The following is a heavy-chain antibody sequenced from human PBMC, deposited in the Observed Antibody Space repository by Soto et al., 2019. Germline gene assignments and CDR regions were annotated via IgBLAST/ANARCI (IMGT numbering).Heavy chain of an antibody. CDR2: ISGSGGNST. Sequence: EVPLLESGGGLVQPGGSLRLSCAAAGFTFSTYAMSWGRQSPGKGLEWVSAISGSGGNSTFDGDAVKGWCTISRYNTKNTLYLQMNSLGAEDTAVYYCAKGGGSCCFDNWGQGTLVTVSS. CDR1: GFTFSTYA. J-gene: IGHJ4*02. CDR3: AKGGGSCCFDN. V-gene: IGHV3-23*01. D-gene: IGHD2-15*01.